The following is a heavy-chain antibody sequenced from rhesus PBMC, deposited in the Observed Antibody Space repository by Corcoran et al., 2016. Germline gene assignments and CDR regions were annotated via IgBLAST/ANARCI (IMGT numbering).Heavy chain of an antibody. D-gene: IGHD6-37*01. Sequence: QLQLKESGPGLVEPSEPLSLTCAVSGFSISSGYGLCRLFPPPGQGLEWIGYIGGSSDSTNYNPSLKSRVTTSKDKSKHKFSLKLSSVTAADTAVYYCARGLAGRGYYFDYWGQGVLVTVSS. CDR2: IGGSSDST. J-gene: IGHJ4*01. V-gene: IGHV4-127*01. CDR3: ARGLAGRGYYFDY. CDR1: GFSISSGYG.